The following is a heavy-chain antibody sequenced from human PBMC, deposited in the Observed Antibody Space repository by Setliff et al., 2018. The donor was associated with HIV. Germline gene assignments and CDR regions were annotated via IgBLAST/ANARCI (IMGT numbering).Heavy chain of an antibody. J-gene: IGHJ4*02. CDR2: ISPDGSVI. CDR1: GFTFGSQW. D-gene: IGHD1-26*01. Sequence: PGESLRLSCAASGFTFGSQWMHWVRQAPGKGLVWVSRISPDGSVINYAGSVKGRFTISRDNAKNTLYLQMNGLRAEDTAVYYCVRGIVGASVFNYWGQGTQVTVSS. V-gene: IGHV3-74*01. CDR3: VRGIVGASVFNY.